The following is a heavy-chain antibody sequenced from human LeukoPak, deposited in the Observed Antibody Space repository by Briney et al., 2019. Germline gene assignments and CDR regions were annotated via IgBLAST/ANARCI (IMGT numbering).Heavy chain of an antibody. CDR3: ARDGSDNWGLFAN. J-gene: IGHJ4*02. Sequence: SSETLSLTCSVSGGSISGTSYCWGWIRQPPGKGPEWIGSHYHTGRIYHNPSLNNRVTISVDTSKNQFSLKLSSVTDADTAVYYCARDGSDNWGLFANWGRGTLVTVSS. V-gene: IGHV4-39*07. D-gene: IGHD1-1*01. CDR1: GGSISGTSYC. CDR2: HYHTGRI.